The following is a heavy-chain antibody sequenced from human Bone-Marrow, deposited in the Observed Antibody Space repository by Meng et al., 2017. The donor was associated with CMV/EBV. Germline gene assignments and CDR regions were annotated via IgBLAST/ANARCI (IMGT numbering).Heavy chain of an antibody. D-gene: IGHD6-6*01. J-gene: IGHJ5*02. Sequence: ASVKVSCKASGYTFTGYYMHWVRQAPGQGLEWMGWINPNSGGTNYAQKFQGRVTMTRDTSISTAYMELSSLRSEDTAVYYCARAAAARPFDPWGQGTLVTVSS. CDR3: ARAAAARPFDP. V-gene: IGHV1-2*02. CDR2: INPNSGGT. CDR1: GYTFTGYY.